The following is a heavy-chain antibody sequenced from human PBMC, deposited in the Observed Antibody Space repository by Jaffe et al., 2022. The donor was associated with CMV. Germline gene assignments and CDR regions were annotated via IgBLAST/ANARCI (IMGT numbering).Heavy chain of an antibody. J-gene: IGHJ6*03. CDR1: GFTFSSYG. Sequence: QVQLVESGGGVVQPGRSLRLSCAASGFTFSSYGMHWVRQAPGKGLEWVAVIWYDGSNKYYADSVKGRFTISRDNSKNTLYLQMNSLRAEDTAVYYCAREGGIAAAGLNYYYYYYMDVWGKGTTVTVSS. CDR2: IWYDGSNK. V-gene: IGHV3-33*08. CDR3: AREGGIAAAGLNYYYYYYMDV. D-gene: IGHD6-13*01.